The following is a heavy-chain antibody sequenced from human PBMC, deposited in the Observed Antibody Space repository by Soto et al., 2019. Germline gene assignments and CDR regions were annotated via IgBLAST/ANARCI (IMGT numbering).Heavy chain of an antibody. CDR2: VISSFGRT. J-gene: IGHJ6*02. CDR3: ARKYCSSTSCYYYYYGMDV. Sequence: ASVKVSCKTSGYTFTSYYIHWVRQAPGQGLEWMGIVISSFGRTNYAQKFQGRVTITADESTSTGYMELSSLRSEDTAVYYCARKYCSSTSCYYYYYGMDVWGQGTTVTVSS. CDR1: GYTFTSYY. V-gene: IGHV1-46*01. D-gene: IGHD2-2*01.